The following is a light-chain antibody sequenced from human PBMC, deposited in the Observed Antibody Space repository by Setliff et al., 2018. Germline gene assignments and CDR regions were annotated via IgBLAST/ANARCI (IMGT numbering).Light chain of an antibody. CDR2: DAS. V-gene: IGKV3-11*01. J-gene: IGKJ1*01. CDR3: QQRSNWPSWT. Sequence: TLSLSPGERATLSCRASQSVRSYLAWYQQKPGQAPRLLIYDASNRATDIPARFSGSGSGTDFTLTISSLEPEDFAVYYCQQRSNWPSWTFGQGTKVDTK. CDR1: QSVRSY.